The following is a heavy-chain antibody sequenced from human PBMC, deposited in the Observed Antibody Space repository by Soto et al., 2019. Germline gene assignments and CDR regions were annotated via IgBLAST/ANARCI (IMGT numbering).Heavy chain of an antibody. CDR3: AKQITNLYFAL. Sequence: GGSLRLSCAASGFTFTSYAMSWVRQAPGKGLEWVSSISGGGGSTYYADSVKGRFTISRDNSKNTQYLQMNSLRAEDTAIYYCAKQITNLYFALRGRGTLVTVPS. CDR1: GFTFTSYA. V-gene: IGHV3-23*01. CDR2: ISGGGGST. J-gene: IGHJ2*01. D-gene: IGHD1-1*01.